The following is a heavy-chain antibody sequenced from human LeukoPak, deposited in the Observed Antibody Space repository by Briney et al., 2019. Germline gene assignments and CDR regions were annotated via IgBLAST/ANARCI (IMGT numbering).Heavy chain of an antibody. V-gene: IGHV3-23*01. Sequence: VSAISGSGGSTYYADSVKGRFTISRDNSKNTLYLQMNSLRAEDTAVYYCAKDQRSGDYALDYWGQGTLVTVSS. J-gene: IGHJ4*02. CDR3: AKDQRSGDYALDY. D-gene: IGHD4-17*01. CDR2: ISGSGGST.